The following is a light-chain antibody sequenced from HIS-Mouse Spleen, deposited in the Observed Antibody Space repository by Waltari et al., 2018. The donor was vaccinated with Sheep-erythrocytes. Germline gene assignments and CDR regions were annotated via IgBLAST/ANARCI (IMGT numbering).Light chain of an antibody. CDR1: SSDVGGYNY. CDR3: CSYAGSYNHV. Sequence: QSALTQPRLVSGSPGQSVTISSPGPSSDVGGYNYAPWYHQHPGKAPQLMIYDVSKRPSGVPDRFSGSKSGNTASLTISGLQAEDEADYYCCSYAGSYNHVFATGTKVTVL. V-gene: IGLV2-11*01. CDR2: DVS. J-gene: IGLJ1*01.